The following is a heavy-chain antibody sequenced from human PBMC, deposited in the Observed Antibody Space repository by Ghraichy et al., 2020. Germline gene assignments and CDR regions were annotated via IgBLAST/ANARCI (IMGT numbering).Heavy chain of an antibody. CDR3: AMCYYSDSSGSGDFQH. J-gene: IGHJ1*01. V-gene: IGHV5-51*01. CDR2: IYPGDSDT. CDR1: GYSFTNFW. Sequence: GESLNISCKGSGYSFTNFWIGWVRQMPGKGLEWMGIIYPGDSDTRYSPSFQGQVTISADKSISTAYLQWSSLKASDTAMYYCAMCYYSDSSGSGDFQHWGQGTLVTVSS. D-gene: IGHD3-22*01.